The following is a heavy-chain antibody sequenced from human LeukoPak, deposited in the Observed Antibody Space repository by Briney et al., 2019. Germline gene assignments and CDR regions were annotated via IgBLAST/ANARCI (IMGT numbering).Heavy chain of an antibody. CDR1: GFTFGSYA. Sequence: GGSLRLSCAASGFTFGSYAMYWVRHAPGKGLEWVSGIFGSGGSAHYADSVKGRFTISRDNSKNTVYLQMDSLRAEDTAIYYCAKTTTGYSSGRYPAWPIDYWGQGTLVTVSS. V-gene: IGHV3-23*01. D-gene: IGHD2-15*01. CDR3: AKTTTGYSSGRYPAWPIDY. J-gene: IGHJ4*02. CDR2: IFGSGGSA.